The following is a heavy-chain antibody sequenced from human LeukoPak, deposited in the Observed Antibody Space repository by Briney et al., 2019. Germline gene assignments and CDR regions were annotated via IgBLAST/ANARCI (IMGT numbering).Heavy chain of an antibody. CDR2: IIPIFGTA. V-gene: IGHV1-69*13. CDR1: GGTFSSYA. CDR3: AREKPSIAARGILDY. Sequence: SVKVSCKASGGTFSSYAISWVRQAPGQGLEWMGGIIPIFGTANYAQKFQGGVTITADESTSTAYMELSSLRSEDTAVYYCAREKPSIAARGILDYWGQGALVTVSS. J-gene: IGHJ4*02. D-gene: IGHD6-6*01.